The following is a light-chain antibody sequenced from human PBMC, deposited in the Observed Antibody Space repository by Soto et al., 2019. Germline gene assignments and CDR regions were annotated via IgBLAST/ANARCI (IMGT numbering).Light chain of an antibody. J-gene: IGKJ5*01. CDR2: GAS. V-gene: IGKV3-20*01. CDR3: QQYGTSPVT. Sequence: EIVLTQSPGTLSLSPGERATLSCRASQSVRSSYLAWYQQKPGQAPRLLIYGASSRATGIADRFSGSGSGTDFTLTISRLEPEDSAVYYCQQYGTSPVTFGQGTRLEIK. CDR1: QSVRSSY.